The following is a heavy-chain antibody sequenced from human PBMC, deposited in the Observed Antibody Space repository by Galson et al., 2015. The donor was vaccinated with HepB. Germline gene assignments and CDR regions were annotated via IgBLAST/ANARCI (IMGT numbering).Heavy chain of an antibody. V-gene: IGHV3-11*05. Sequence: SLRLSCAASGFTFSDYYMSWIRQAPGKGLEWVSYISSSSYTNYADSVKGRFTTSRDNAKNSLYLQMNSLRAEDTAVYYCARVGEGYCSGGSCYSDYFDYWGQGTLVTVSS. D-gene: IGHD2-15*01. CDR3: ARVGEGYCSGGSCYSDYFDY. J-gene: IGHJ4*02. CDR2: ISSSSYT. CDR1: GFTFSDYY.